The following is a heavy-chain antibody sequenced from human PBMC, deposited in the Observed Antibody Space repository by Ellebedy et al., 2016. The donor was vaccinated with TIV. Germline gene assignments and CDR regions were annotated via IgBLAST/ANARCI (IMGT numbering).Heavy chain of an antibody. CDR3: ARDGLRAGDDPVYYPRYMDV. CDR1: GYVFSSYG. J-gene: IGHJ6*03. CDR2: ISGYNRNT. V-gene: IGHV1-18*01. Sequence: ASVKVSXXASGYVFSSYGISWVRQAPGQGLEWMGWISGYNRNTKYAQKLQGRVIMTTDTSTSTAYMELRSLRSDDTAVYYCARDGLRAGDDPVYYPRYMDVWGKGTTVTVAS. D-gene: IGHD1-26*01.